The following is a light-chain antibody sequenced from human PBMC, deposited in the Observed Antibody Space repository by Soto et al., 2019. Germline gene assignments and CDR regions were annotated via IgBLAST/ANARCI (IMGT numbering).Light chain of an antibody. CDR1: SSDVGGYNY. Sequence: QSALTQPASVSGSPGQSITISCTGTSSDVGGYNYVSWYQQHPSKAPKLIIYEVSNRPSGVSNRFSGSKSGNTASLTISGLQAEDEADYYCNSYTSKSTGVFGTGTKLTVL. CDR3: NSYTSKSTGV. V-gene: IGLV2-14*01. J-gene: IGLJ1*01. CDR2: EVS.